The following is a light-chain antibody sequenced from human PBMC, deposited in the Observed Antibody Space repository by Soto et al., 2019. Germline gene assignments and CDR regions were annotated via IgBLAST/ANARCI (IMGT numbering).Light chain of an antibody. CDR3: SSYTTSSLYV. CDR2: DVS. V-gene: IGLV2-14*01. Sequence: SVLTQPASVSGSPGQSITISCSGTNSDVGGYNYVSWYQQHPGKAPKPMIYDVSYRPSGISNRFSGSKSDNTASLTISGLQAEDEADYYCSSYTTSSLYVFGTGTRSPS. J-gene: IGLJ1*01. CDR1: NSDVGGYNY.